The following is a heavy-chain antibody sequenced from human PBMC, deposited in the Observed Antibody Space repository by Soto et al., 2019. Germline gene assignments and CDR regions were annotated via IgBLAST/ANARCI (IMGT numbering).Heavy chain of an antibody. Sequence: QVQLVESGGGVVQPGRSLRLSCAASGFTFSSYAMHWVRQAPGKGLEWVAVISYDGSNKYYADSVKGRFTISRDNSKNTLYLQMNSLRAEDTAVYYCARDKSQLERLPYFDYWGQGTLVTVSS. CDR2: ISYDGSNK. J-gene: IGHJ4*02. D-gene: IGHD1-1*01. CDR1: GFTFSSYA. V-gene: IGHV3-30-3*01. CDR3: ARDKSQLERLPYFDY.